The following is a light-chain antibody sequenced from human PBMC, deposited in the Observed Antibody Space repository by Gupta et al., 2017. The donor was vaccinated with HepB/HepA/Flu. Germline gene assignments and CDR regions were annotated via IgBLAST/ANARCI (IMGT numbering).Light chain of an antibody. V-gene: IGLV1-47*01. CDR3: AAWDDSRSGYV. CDR1: SSNIGGNY. CDR2: RNN. Sequence: QSVLPQPPSASGTPGQRVTISCSGSSSNIGGNYVYWYQQLPGTAPKLLVNRNNQRPSGVPDRVSGSKSGTSASLDISGLRSEDEADYYCAAWDDSRSGYVFGTGTKVTVL. J-gene: IGLJ1*01.